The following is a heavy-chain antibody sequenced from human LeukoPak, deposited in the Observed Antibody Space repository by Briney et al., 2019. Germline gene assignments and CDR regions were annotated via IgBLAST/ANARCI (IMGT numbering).Heavy chain of an antibody. CDR2: VYYSGIT. CDR1: GASISGYY. J-gene: IGHJ5*02. V-gene: IGHV4-59*01. CDR3: ARVLLSSGSST. Sequence: SETLSLTCSVSGASISGYYYNWIRQLPGKGLEWIGYVYYSGITNFNPSLKSRVTMSVDTSKNQFSLKVSSVTVADTAVYYCARVLLSSGSSTWGQGTLVTVSS. D-gene: IGHD3-22*01.